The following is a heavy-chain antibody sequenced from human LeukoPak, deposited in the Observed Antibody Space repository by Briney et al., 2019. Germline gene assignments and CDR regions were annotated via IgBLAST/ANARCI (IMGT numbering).Heavy chain of an antibody. CDR2: MNPNSGNT. D-gene: IGHD3-22*01. CDR1: GGTFSSYA. CDR3: ARGRAEYYDGDY. V-gene: IGHV1-8*03. Sequence: ASVKVSCKASGGTFSSYAINWVRRATGQGLEWMGWMNPNSGNTGYAQKFQGRVTITRNTSISTAYMELSSLRSEDTAVYYCARGRAEYYDGDYWGQGTLVTVSS. J-gene: IGHJ4*02.